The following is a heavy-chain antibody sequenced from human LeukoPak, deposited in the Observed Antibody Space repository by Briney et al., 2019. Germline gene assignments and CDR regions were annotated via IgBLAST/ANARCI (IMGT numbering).Heavy chain of an antibody. Sequence: GGSLRLSCEASDFTVSSNYMSWVRQPPGKGLEWVSIIYSGGATDYADSVKGRFTISRDNSRNTLYLQMNNLSPEDTAVYYCARDRILRYFDWLTHRALFDYWGQGTLVTVSS. J-gene: IGHJ4*02. CDR3: ARDRILRYFDWLTHRALFDY. CDR1: DFTVSSNY. CDR2: IYSGGAT. V-gene: IGHV3-53*01. D-gene: IGHD3-9*01.